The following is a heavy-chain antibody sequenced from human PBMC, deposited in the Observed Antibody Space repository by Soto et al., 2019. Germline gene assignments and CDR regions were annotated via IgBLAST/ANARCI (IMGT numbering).Heavy chain of an antibody. J-gene: IGHJ6*02. CDR1: GFTFSSYS. CDR2: TSSSSSYI. CDR3: ARGSLGYCSGGSCYGYYYYGMDV. V-gene: IGHV3-21*01. D-gene: IGHD2-15*01. Sequence: GGSLRLSCAASGFTFSSYSMNWVRQAPGKGLEWVSSTSSSSSYIYYADSVKGRFTISRDNAKNSLYLQMNSLRAEDTAVYYCARGSLGYCSGGSCYGYYYYGMDVWGQGTTVTVSS.